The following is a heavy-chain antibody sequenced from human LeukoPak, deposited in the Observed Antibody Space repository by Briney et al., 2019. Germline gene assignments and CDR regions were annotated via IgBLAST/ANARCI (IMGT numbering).Heavy chain of an antibody. CDR2: IYHTGST. D-gene: IGHD4-17*01. CDR3: TRDTGTTGEVKFDP. Sequence: SGTLSLTCAVSGGSISSSKWWSWVRPPPGKGLEWIGEIYHTGSTNYNPSLKSPVTILVDKSKNQFSLKLSSVTAADTAVYYCTRDTGTTGEVKFDPWGQGTLVTVSS. CDR1: GGSISSSKW. V-gene: IGHV4-4*02. J-gene: IGHJ5*02.